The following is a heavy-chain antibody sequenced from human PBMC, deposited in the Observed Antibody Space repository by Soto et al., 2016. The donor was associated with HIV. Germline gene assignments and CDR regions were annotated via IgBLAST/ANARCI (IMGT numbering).Heavy chain of an antibody. CDR2: IYYSGST. CDR3: ARDRKAVAGVGYYYEGMDV. Sequence: VQLQESGPGLVKPSQTLSLTCTVSGGSISSGGYYWSWIRQHPGKGLEWIGYIYYSGSTYYNPSLKSRVTISVDTSKNQFSLKVSSVTAADTAVYYCARDRKAVAGVGYYYEGMDVWGQGTTVTVSS. V-gene: IGHV4-31*03. D-gene: IGHD6-19*01. CDR1: GGSISSGGYY. J-gene: IGHJ6*02.